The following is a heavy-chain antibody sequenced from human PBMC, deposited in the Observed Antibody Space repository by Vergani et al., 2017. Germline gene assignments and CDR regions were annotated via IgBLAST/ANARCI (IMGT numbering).Heavy chain of an antibody. J-gene: IGHJ4*02. D-gene: IGHD6-25*01. CDR1: GGSISSGGYS. CDR3: ATQNSSGYYFDY. Sequence: QVQLQESGPGLVKPSQTLSLTCAVSGGSISSGGYSWSWIRQPPGKGLEWIGYIYHSGSTYYNPSLKSRVTISVDRSKNQFSLKLSSVTAADTAVYYCATQNSSGYYFDYWGQGTLVTVSS. V-gene: IGHV4-30-2*01. CDR2: IYHSGST.